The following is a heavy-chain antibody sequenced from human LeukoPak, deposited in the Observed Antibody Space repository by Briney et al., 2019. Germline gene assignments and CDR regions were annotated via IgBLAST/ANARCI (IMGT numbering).Heavy chain of an antibody. CDR1: GGSFSGYY. CDR2: INHSGST. D-gene: IGHD4-11*01. CDR3: ARGYSRLQWGDFDY. J-gene: IGHJ4*02. V-gene: IGHV4-34*01. Sequence: SETLSLTCAVYGGSFSGYYWSWIRQPPGKGLEWIGEINHSGSTNYNPSLKSRVTISVDTSKNQFSLKLSSVTAADTAVYYCARGYSRLQWGDFDYWGQGTLATVSS.